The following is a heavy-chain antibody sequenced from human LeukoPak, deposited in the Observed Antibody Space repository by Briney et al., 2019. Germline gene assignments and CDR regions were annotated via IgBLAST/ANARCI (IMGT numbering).Heavy chain of an antibody. Sequence: SETLSLTCTVSGGSISSNNWSLIRQPPGKGLEWIGYIYYSGTSYNPSLKSRVTISLDTSKNQFSLKLSSVTAADTAVYYCARGLYSSGYYFDHWGQGTLVTVSS. D-gene: IGHD3-22*01. CDR3: ARGLYSSGYYFDH. CDR2: IYYSGT. V-gene: IGHV4-59*08. J-gene: IGHJ4*02. CDR1: GGSISSNN.